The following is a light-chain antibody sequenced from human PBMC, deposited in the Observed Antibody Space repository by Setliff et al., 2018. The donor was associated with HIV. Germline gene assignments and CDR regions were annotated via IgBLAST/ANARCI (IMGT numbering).Light chain of an antibody. Sequence: QSVLTQPRSVSGSPGQSVTISCTGTNSDVGGYNFVSWYQHHPGKAPKLLIYDVSKRPSGVPDRFSGSKSGNTASLTISGPQAEDEADYYCCSYTVSYTVFGTGTKVTVL. V-gene: IGLV2-11*01. CDR3: CSYTVSYTV. CDR1: NSDVGGYNF. CDR2: DVS. J-gene: IGLJ1*01.